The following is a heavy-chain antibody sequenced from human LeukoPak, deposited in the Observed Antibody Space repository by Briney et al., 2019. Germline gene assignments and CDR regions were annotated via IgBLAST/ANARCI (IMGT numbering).Heavy chain of an antibody. D-gene: IGHD3-22*01. CDR2: INHSGST. CDR3: ARLRIHLITMIVVVTSAFDI. Sequence: GSLRLSCAASGSGFPFSNAWMSWVRQPPGKGLEWIGEINHSGSTNYNPSLKSRVTISVDTSKNQFSLKLSSVTAADTAVYYCARLRIHLITMIVVVTSAFDIWGQGTMVTVSS. CDR1: GSGFPFSNAW. J-gene: IGHJ3*02. V-gene: IGHV4-4*02.